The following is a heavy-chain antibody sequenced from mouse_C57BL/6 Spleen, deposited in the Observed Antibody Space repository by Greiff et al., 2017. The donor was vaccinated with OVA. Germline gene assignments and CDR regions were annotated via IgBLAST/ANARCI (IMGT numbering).Heavy chain of an antibody. CDR1: GFTFSDYG. CDR3: ARGTYYGSSPFDY. V-gene: IGHV5-17*01. CDR2: ISSGSSTI. J-gene: IGHJ2*01. D-gene: IGHD1-1*01. Sequence: EVKLEESGGGLVKPGGSLKLSCAASGFTFSDYGMHWVRQAPEKGLEWVAYISSGSSTIYYADTVKGRFTISRDNAKNTLFLQMTSLRSEDTAMYYCARGTYYGSSPFDYWGQGTTLTVSS.